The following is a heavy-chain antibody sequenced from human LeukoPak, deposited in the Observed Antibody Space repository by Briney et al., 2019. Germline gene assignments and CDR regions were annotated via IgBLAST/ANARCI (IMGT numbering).Heavy chain of an antibody. Sequence: SQTLSLTCTVSGGSISSGDYYWSWIRQPPGKALEWIAYISYSGSAYYNPSLKSRVTISIDTSKNQFSLKVDSVTAADTAMYYCARIMALSYGMDVWGQGTTVTVSS. CDR1: GGSISSGDYY. CDR3: ARIMALSYGMDV. CDR2: ISYSGSA. V-gene: IGHV4-30-4*01. J-gene: IGHJ6*02. D-gene: IGHD3-16*01.